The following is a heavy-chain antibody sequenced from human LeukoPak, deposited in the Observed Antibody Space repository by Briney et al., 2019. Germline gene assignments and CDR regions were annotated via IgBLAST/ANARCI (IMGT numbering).Heavy chain of an antibody. CDR2: IKEDGIDK. CDR1: GVTRRSYW. V-gene: IGHV3-7*05. CDR3: ARGGYYYDGGY. D-gene: IGHD3-22*01. Sequence: GGFLRLFCSASGVTRRSYWMRWGRQGPGEGVELGANIKEDGIDKHYVDSVKGRFTISRDNARNSLYLQMNSLRAEDTAVYYCARGGYYYDGGYWGQGTLVTVSS. J-gene: IGHJ4*02.